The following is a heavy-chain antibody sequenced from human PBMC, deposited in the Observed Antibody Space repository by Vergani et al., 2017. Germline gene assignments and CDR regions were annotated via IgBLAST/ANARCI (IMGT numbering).Heavy chain of an antibody. D-gene: IGHD2-8*01. CDR3: ARDCTSGGCPDNNGMDV. J-gene: IGHJ6*02. V-gene: IGHV3-21*06. Sequence: VQLVESGGGLVKPGGSLRLSCAASGFTFSDFSMSWVRQAPGKGLEWVAFIGSSGPYINYADSVKGRFIISRDNTNNSLFLQLRSLRAEDAGVYYCARDCTSGGCPDNNGMDVWGQGATVTVSS. CDR1: GFTFSDFS. CDR2: IGSSGPYI.